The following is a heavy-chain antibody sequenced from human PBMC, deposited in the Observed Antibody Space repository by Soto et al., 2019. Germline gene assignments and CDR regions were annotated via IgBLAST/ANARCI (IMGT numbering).Heavy chain of an antibody. J-gene: IGHJ5*02. D-gene: IGHD6-13*01. CDR1: GFSLSTSGVG. CDR3: ARSGAAAGTFWSSVRLNWFDP. V-gene: IGHV2-5*01. CDR2: IYWNDDK. Sequence: SGPTLVNPTQTLTLTCTFSGFSLSTSGVGVGWIRQPPGKALEWLALIYWNDDKRYNPSLKSRLTISKDTSKNQVVLTMTNMDPVDTATYYCARSGAAAGTFWSSVRLNWFDPWGQGTLVTVSS.